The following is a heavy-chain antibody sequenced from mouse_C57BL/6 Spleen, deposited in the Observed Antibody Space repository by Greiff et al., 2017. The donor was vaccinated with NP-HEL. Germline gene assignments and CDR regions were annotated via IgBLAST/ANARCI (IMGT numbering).Heavy chain of an antibody. D-gene: IGHD2-4*01. V-gene: IGHV5-9*01. CDR2: ISGGGGNT. J-gene: IGHJ3*01. CDR1: GFTFSSYT. CDR3: AGHGDYDGSWFAY. Sequence: EVQLVESGGGLVKPGGSLKLSCAASGFTFSSYTMSWVRQTPEKRLEWVATISGGGGNTDYPDSVKGRFTISRDNAKNTLYLQMSSLRSEDTALYYWAGHGDYDGSWFAYWGQGALVTVSA.